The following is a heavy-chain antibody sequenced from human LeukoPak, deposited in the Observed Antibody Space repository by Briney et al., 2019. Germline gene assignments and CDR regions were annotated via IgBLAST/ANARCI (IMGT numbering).Heavy chain of an antibody. Sequence: SETLSLTCAVYGGSFSGYYWSWIRQPPRKGLEWIGEINHSGSTNYNPSLKSRVTISVDTSKNQFSLKLSSVTAADTAVYYCARGRRNGTFRNYVYMDVWGKGTTVTVSS. V-gene: IGHV4-34*01. CDR3: ARGRRNGTFRNYVYMDV. CDR2: INHSGST. CDR1: GGSFSGYY. J-gene: IGHJ6*03. D-gene: IGHD1-1*01.